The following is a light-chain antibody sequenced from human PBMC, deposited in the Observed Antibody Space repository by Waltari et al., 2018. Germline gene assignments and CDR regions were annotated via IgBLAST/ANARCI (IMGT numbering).Light chain of an antibody. J-gene: IGKJ3*01. CDR1: QSVSSN. V-gene: IGKV3-15*01. CDR3: QQYNNWPIFT. Sequence: EIVMTQSPATLSVSPGERATLSCRASQSVSSNLAWYQQKPGLAPRLLIYGASTRATGIPARFSGSGSGTEFTLTISSLQSEDFAVYYCQQYNNWPIFTFGPGTKVDIK. CDR2: GAS.